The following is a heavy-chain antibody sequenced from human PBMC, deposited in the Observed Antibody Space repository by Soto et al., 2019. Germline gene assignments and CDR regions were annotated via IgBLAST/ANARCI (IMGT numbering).Heavy chain of an antibody. CDR2: IFVSSTTI. V-gene: IGHV3-48*01. CDR1: GFTCSSYS. J-gene: IGHJ4*02. Sequence: GGSLRLSCVASGFTCSSYSMVWVRQAPGKGLEWVSYIFVSSTTIYYAASVKGRFTISRDDSKSIAYLQMNSLKTEDTGVYYCTRDLWFGESYSPDWGQGTQVTVSS. CDR3: TRDLWFGESYSPD. D-gene: IGHD3-10*01.